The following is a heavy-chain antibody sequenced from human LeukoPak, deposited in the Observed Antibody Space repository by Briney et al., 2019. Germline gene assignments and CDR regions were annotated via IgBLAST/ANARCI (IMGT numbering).Heavy chain of an antibody. V-gene: IGHV6-1*01. D-gene: IGHD4-17*01. CDR1: GDSVSSNSAA. CDR3: ARSRYGDGGDFDY. Sequence: SQTLSLTCAISGDSVSSNSAAWNWIRQPPSRGLEWLGRTYYRSKWYNDYAVSVKSRITINPDTSKNQFSLQLNSVTPEDTAVYYCARSRYGDGGDFDYWGQGTLVTVSS. CDR2: TYYRSKWYN. J-gene: IGHJ4*02.